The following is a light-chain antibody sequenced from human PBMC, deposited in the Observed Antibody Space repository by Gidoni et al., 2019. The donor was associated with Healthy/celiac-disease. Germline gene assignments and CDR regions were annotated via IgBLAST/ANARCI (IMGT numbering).Light chain of an antibody. Sequence: QSALTQPASVSGSPGTSITLSCTGTSSDVGGYTYVSWYQQHPGKAPKLMIYEVSNRPSGVSNRFSGSKSGNTASPTISGLQAEDEADYYCSSYTSSSPVVFGGGTKLTVL. CDR1: SSDVGGYTY. J-gene: IGLJ2*01. CDR3: SSYTSSSPVV. V-gene: IGLV2-14*01. CDR2: EVS.